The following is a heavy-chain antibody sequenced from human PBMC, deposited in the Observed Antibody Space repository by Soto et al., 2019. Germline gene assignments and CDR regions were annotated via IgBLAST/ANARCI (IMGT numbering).Heavy chain of an antibody. J-gene: IGHJ4*02. V-gene: IGHV3-43*01. CDR2: ISWDGGTT. Sequence: EVHLVESGGVVVQPGGSLRLTCAASGFTFDDHNMNWVRQVPGKGLEWVSLISWDGGTTYYADSVKGRFTVSRDNSINLLYLQMNALTTEDSALYYCAASQGDYWGQGPLVTVS. CDR1: GFTFDDHN. CDR3: AASQGDY.